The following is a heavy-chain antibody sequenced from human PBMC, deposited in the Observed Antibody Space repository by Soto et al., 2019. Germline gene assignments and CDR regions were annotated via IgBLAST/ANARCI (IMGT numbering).Heavy chain of an antibody. Sequence: EVQLVESGGGLVQPGGSLRLSCAASGFTFSDHYMDWVRQAPGEGLEWVGRIKNKANSYTTEYAASVEDRFTISRDDSRNSQFLLMNGLKTEDTAVYFCTRVKLCGSVGCHRVLVVWGKGTTVTVSS. V-gene: IGHV3-72*01. CDR1: GFTFSDHY. J-gene: IGHJ6*04. CDR3: TRVKLCGSVGCHRVLVV. D-gene: IGHD2-21*01. CDR2: IKNKANSYTT.